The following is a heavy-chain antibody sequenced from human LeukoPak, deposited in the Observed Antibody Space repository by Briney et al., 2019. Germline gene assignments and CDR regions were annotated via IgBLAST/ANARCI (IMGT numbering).Heavy chain of an antibody. Sequence: ASVKVSCKASGYTFTGYYMHWVRQAPGQGLEWVGWINPNSGGTNYAQKFQGRVTMTRDTSISTAYMELSRLRSDDTAVYYCAREELRVLRFLEWLPGDYWGQGTLVTVSS. J-gene: IGHJ4*02. V-gene: IGHV1-2*02. CDR1: GYTFTGYY. CDR3: AREELRVLRFLEWLPGDY. CDR2: INPNSGGT. D-gene: IGHD3-3*01.